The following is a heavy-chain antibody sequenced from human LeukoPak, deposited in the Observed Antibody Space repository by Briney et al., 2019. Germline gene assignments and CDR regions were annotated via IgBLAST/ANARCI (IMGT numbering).Heavy chain of an antibody. CDR1: GGSMNPYY. CDR2: ISYSGST. CDR3: ARGGYYYMDV. V-gene: IGHV4-59*01. Sequence: SETLSLTCSVAGGSMNPYYWSWIRQPPGKGLEWIAYISYSGSTKYNPSLKSRVIISVDTSKNYFSLKLSSVTAADTAVYYCARGGYYYMDVWGKGTTVTVSS. J-gene: IGHJ6*03.